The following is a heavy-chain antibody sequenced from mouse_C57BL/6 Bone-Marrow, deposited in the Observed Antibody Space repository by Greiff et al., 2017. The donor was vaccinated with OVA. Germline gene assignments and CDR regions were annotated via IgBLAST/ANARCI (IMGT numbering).Heavy chain of an antibody. CDR1: GYAFTNYL. CDR3: AKIWDRGYFDY. Sequence: VQLQQSGAELVRPGTSVKVSCKASGYAFTNYLIEWVKQRLGQGLEWIGVINPGSGGTNYNEKFKGKATLTADKSSSTAYMQLSSLTSEDAAVYCCAKIWDRGYFDYWGQGTTLTVSS. V-gene: IGHV1-54*01. CDR2: INPGSGGT. D-gene: IGHD4-1*01. J-gene: IGHJ2*01.